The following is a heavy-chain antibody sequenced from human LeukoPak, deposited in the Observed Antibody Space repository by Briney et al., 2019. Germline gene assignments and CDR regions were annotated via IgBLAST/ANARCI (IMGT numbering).Heavy chain of an antibody. CDR2: ISGDAHTT. V-gene: IGHV3-23*01. J-gene: IGHJ4*02. D-gene: IGHD5-18*01. CDR1: GFTFNAYA. CDR3: GRDRVGGRGYSLDY. Sequence: GGSLRLSRAASGFTFNAYAMSWVRQAPGKGLEWVSGISGDAHTTYYGDSVKGRFTVSRDNAKNSLYLQMNNLRAEDTALYYCGRDRVGGRGYSLDYLGQGTLVTVSS.